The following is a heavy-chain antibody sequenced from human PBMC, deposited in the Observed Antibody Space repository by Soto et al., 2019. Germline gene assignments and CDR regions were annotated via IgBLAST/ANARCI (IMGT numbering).Heavy chain of an antibody. D-gene: IGHD3-10*01. V-gene: IGHV4-61*01. CDR2: IYYSGST. CDR1: GGSVSSGSYY. J-gene: IGHJ6*02. CDR3: ARDRGYYGSGCPYGMDV. Sequence: QVQLQESGPGLVKPSETLSLTCTVSGGSVSSGSYYWSWIRQPPGKGLEWIGYIYYSGSTNYNPSLKNRVTISVDTSKNRFSLKLSSVTAADAAVYYCARDRGYYGSGCPYGMDVWGQGTTVTVSS.